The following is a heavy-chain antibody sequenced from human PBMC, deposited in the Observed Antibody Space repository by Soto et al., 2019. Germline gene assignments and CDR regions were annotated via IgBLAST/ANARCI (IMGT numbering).Heavy chain of an antibody. CDR3: ARDRCSGGSCYFNWFDP. V-gene: IGHV1-69*01. CDR2: IIPIFGTA. Sequence: QVQLVQSGAEVKKPGSSVKVSCKASGGTFSSYAISWVRQAPGQGLEWMGGIIPIFGTANYAQKFQGRVTITAAESTSTAYMELSSLRSEDTAVYYCARDRCSGGSCYFNWFDPWGQGTLVTVSS. CDR1: GGTFSSYA. J-gene: IGHJ5*02. D-gene: IGHD2-15*01.